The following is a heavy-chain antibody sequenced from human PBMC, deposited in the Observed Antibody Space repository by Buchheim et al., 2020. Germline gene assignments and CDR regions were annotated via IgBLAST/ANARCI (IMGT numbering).Heavy chain of an antibody. J-gene: IGHJ5*02. CDR2: IYYSGST. V-gene: IGHV4-61*01. CDR3: ARCLRRNLYDFWSGYNWFDP. D-gene: IGHD3-3*01. CDR1: GGSVSSGSYY. Sequence: QVQLQESGPGLVKPSETLSLTCTVSGGSVSSGSYYWSWIRQPPGKGLEWIGYIYYSGSTNYNPSLKSRVTISVDTSKNQFSLKLSSVTAADTAVYYCARCLRRNLYDFWSGYNWFDPWGQGTL.